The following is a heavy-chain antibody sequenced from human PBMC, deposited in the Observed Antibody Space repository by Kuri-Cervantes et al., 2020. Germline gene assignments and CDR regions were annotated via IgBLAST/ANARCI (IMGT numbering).Heavy chain of an antibody. CDR2: TSYDGSNK. J-gene: IGHJ4*02. CDR1: GFTFRSYA. CDR3: ARSGYCSGGSCYVYFDY. Sequence: GGSLRLSCAASGFTFRSYAMHWVRQAPGKGLEWVAVTSYDGSNKYYADSVKGRFTISRDNAKNSLYLQMNSLRAEDTAVYYCARSGYCSGGSCYVYFDYWGQGTLVTVSS. V-gene: IGHV3-30-3*01. D-gene: IGHD2-15*01.